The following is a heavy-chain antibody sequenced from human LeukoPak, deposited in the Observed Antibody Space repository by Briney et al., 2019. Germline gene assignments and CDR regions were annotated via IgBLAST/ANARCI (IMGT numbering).Heavy chain of an antibody. V-gene: IGHV1-2*02. J-gene: IGHJ4*02. CDR3: ARADHGTRSNGFYTLDY. CDR2: INPSSGDT. Sequence: ASVKVSCKASGYTFTDYFMHWVRQAPGQGLECMGWINPSSGDTNYAQKFQGRVTVTRDTSISTAYMELSRLRSDDTAVYYCARADHGTRSNGFYTLDYWDQGTLVTVSS. CDR1: GYTFTDYF. D-gene: IGHD2-2*02.